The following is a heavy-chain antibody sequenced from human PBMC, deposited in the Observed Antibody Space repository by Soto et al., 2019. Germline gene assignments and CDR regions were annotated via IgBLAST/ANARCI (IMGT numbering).Heavy chain of an antibody. D-gene: IGHD1-1*01. CDR3: ASSIYN. J-gene: IGHJ4*02. V-gene: IGHV4-31*03. CDR1: GCRIRSGGYY. CDR2: IYYIGST. Sequence: SETLSLTCTVSGCRIRSGGYYWSWIRQHPGKSLGWIGYIYYIGSTYYNPSLKSRVTISVDTSKNQFSLKLSSVTAADTAVYNCASSIYNRGQQSMVPISS.